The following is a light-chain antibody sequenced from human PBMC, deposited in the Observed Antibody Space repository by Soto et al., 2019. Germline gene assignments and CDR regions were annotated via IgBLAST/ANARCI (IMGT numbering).Light chain of an antibody. Sequence: QSALTQPASVSGSPGQSITISCTGTSSDVGGYNYVSWYQQHPGKAPKLMIYDVSNRPSGVSNRFSGSKSGNTASLTISGLQAEDEADYYCSSYTSRSVLVSGTGTMVTVL. CDR3: SSYTSRSVLV. J-gene: IGLJ1*01. CDR1: SSDVGGYNY. CDR2: DVS. V-gene: IGLV2-14*01.